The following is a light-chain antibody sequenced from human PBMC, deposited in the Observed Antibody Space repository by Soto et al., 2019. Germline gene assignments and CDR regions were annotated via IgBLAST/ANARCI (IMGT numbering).Light chain of an antibody. CDR1: QDISNY. CDR2: DAS. J-gene: IGKJ4*01. CDR3: QQYEDVPLT. Sequence: DLQMTQSPSFLSASVGDSVTITCQATQDISNYLNWYQHKPGKAPKLLIYDASNLQTGVPSRFSASASGTHFIFTISSLQPEDVATYYCQQYEDVPLTFGGGTKVEIK. V-gene: IGKV1-33*01.